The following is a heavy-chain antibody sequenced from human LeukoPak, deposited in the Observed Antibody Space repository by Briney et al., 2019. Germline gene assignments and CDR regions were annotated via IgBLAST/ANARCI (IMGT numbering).Heavy chain of an antibody. V-gene: IGHV1-2*02. CDR3: ARVGGGYSGYDWDYYGMGV. D-gene: IGHD5-12*01. CDR2: VNPSSGDT. CDR1: GYTFTGYH. Sequence: ASVKVSCKASGYTFTGYHMHWVRQAPGQGLEWMGWVNPSSGDTSYAQKFQGRVTMIRDTSISTAYMELSRLRSDDTAIYYCARVGGGYSGYDWDYYGMGVWGQGTTVTVSS. J-gene: IGHJ6*02.